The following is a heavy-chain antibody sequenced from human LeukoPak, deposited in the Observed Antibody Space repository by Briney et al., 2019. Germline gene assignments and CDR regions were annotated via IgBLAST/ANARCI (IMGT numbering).Heavy chain of an antibody. CDR3: ARVPRELLGC. V-gene: IGHV1-8*01. CDR2: MNPDSGNT. J-gene: IGHJ4*02. Sequence: RASVKVSCKASGYTFTSYDINWVRQATGQGREWMGYMNPDSGNTGYAQKFQGRVTMTRNTSLSTAYMELSSLRSEDTAVYYCARVPRELLGCWGQGTLVTVSS. CDR1: GYTFTSYD. D-gene: IGHD1-26*01.